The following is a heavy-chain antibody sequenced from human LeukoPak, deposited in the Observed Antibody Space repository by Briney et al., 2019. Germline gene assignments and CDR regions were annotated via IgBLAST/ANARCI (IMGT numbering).Heavy chain of an antibody. J-gene: IGHJ5*02. CDR3: ARWRGYDVGDWFDP. D-gene: IGHD5-12*01. CDR2: ISAYNGNT. Sequence: ASVKVSCTASGYTFTSYGISWVRQAPGQGLEWMGWISAYNGNTNYAQKLQGRVTMTTDTSTSTAYMELRSLRSDDTAVYYCARWRGYDVGDWFDPWGQGTLVTVSS. V-gene: IGHV1-18*01. CDR1: GYTFTSYG.